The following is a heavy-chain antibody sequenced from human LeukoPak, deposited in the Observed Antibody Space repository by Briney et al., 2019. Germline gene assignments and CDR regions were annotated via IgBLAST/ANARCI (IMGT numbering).Heavy chain of an antibody. D-gene: IGHD1-26*01. CDR1: GFTFSSYA. Sequence: QPGRSLRLSCAASGFTFSSYAIHWVRQAPGKGLECVAVISYDGSNKYYADSVKGRFTISRDNSKNTLYLQMNSLRAEDTAVYYCARDFIATSGEAFDIWGQGTMVTVSS. V-gene: IGHV3-30-3*01. CDR3: ARDFIATSGEAFDI. CDR2: ISYDGSNK. J-gene: IGHJ3*02.